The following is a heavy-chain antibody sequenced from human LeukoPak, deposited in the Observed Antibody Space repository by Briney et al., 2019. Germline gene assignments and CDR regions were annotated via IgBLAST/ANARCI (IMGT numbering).Heavy chain of an antibody. CDR3: ARDGYYYDSSGYYPNYFQH. J-gene: IGHJ1*01. D-gene: IGHD3-22*01. CDR1: RGIFSSYA. Sequence: SVKVSCKASRGIFSSYAITWVRQAPGQGLEWMGRIIQIVNIPNYAQKFQGRLTITADKSTSTSYMELRSLRSDDTAVYYCARDGYYYDSSGYYPNYFQHWGQGTLVTVSS. CDR2: IIQIVNIP. V-gene: IGHV1-69*04.